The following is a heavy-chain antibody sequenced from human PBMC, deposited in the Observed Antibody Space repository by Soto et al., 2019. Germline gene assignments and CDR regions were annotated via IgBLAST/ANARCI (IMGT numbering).Heavy chain of an antibody. CDR2: IWYDGSNK. V-gene: IGHV3-33*01. CDR1: GFTFSSYG. J-gene: IGHJ6*02. Sequence: ESGGGVVQPGRSLRLSCAASGFTFSSYGMHWVRQAPGKGLEWVAVIWYDGSNKYYADSVKGRFTISRDNSKNTLYLQMNSLRAEDTAVYYCASLYGDYDGPPGYYYYGMDVWGQGTTVTVSS. D-gene: IGHD4-17*01. CDR3: ASLYGDYDGPPGYYYYGMDV.